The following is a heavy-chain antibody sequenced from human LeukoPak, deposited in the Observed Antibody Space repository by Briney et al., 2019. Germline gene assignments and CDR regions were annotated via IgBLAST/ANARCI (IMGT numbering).Heavy chain of an antibody. V-gene: IGHV5-51*01. D-gene: IGHD3-22*01. CDR3: ARHDRAGMNIDY. CDR2: IYPADSDT. J-gene: IGHJ4*02. CDR1: GYSFTTYW. Sequence: GESLKISCKGSGYSFTTYWIGWVRQMPGKGLEWMGIIYPADSDTRYRQSFQGHVTILADKSISTAYLQWNSLKASDTAIYYCARHDRAGMNIDYWGQGTLVTVSS.